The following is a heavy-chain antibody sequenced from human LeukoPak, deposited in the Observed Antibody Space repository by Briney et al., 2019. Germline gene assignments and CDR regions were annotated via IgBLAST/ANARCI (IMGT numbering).Heavy chain of an antibody. Sequence: ASVKVSCKASGYTFTGYYMHWVRRAPGQGLEWMGWINPNSGGTNYAQKFQGRVTMTRDTSISTAYMELSRLRSDDTAVYYCARDLVGYCSSTSCSPRPQNWFDPWGQGTLVTVSS. CDR3: ARDLVGYCSSTSCSPRPQNWFDP. V-gene: IGHV1-2*02. J-gene: IGHJ5*02. CDR1: GYTFTGYY. D-gene: IGHD2-2*01. CDR2: INPNSGGT.